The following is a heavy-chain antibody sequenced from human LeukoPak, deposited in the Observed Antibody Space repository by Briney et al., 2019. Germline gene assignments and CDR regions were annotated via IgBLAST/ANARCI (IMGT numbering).Heavy chain of an antibody. D-gene: IGHD6-13*01. J-gene: IGHJ4*02. CDR3: ARGWYEDFYYFDY. Sequence: ASVKASYKASGGTFSSYAISWVRQAPGQGLEWMGIINPSGGSTSYAQKFQGRVTMTRDTSTSTVYMELSSLRSEDTAVYYCARGWYEDFYYFDYWGQGTLVTVSS. CDR2: INPSGGST. V-gene: IGHV1-46*01. CDR1: GGTFSSYA.